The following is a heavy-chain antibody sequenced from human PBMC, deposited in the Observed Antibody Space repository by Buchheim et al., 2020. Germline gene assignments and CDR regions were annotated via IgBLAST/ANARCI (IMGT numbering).Heavy chain of an antibody. D-gene: IGHD5-18*01. V-gene: IGHV4-39*01. Sequence: QLQLQESGPGLVKPSETLSLTCTVSGGSISSSGYYWGWIRQPPGQGLEWIGSIYYSGATYYNPSLKSRVTISVDTSKNQFSLKLSSVTAADTAVYFCASRYSYGYYYHGMDVWGQGTT. CDR1: GGSISSSGYY. J-gene: IGHJ6*02. CDR3: ASRYSYGYYYHGMDV. CDR2: IYYSGAT.